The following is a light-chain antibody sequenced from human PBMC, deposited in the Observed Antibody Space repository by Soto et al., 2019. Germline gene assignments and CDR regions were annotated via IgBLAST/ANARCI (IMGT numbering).Light chain of an antibody. V-gene: IGLV2-14*01. CDR2: EVV. Sequence: QSALTQPASVSGSPGQSITISCTGTSSDVGYYNYVSWFQQHPGKAPKLMIYEVVNRPSGVSIRFSGSKSGDTASLTITGLQAEDEAAYDGSSYAGGSVYVCGRATKVTV. J-gene: IGLJ1*01. CDR1: SSDVGYYNY. CDR3: SSYAGGSVYV.